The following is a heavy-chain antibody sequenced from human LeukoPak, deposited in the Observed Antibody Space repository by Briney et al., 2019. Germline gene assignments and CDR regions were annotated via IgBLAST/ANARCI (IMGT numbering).Heavy chain of an antibody. J-gene: IGHJ4*02. CDR2: IYYSGST. Sequence: KSSETLSLTCTVSGGSISSSSYYWGWIRQPPGKGLEWIGYIYYSGSTYYNPSLKSRVTISVDTSKNQFSLKLSSVTAADTAVYYCARDKHSSGPFDYWGQGTLVTVSS. CDR1: GGSISSSSYY. CDR3: ARDKHSSGPFDY. V-gene: IGHV4-39*07. D-gene: IGHD6-19*01.